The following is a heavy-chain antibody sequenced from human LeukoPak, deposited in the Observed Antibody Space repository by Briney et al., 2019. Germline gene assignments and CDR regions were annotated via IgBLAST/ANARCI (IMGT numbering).Heavy chain of an antibody. Sequence: GGSLRLSCAVSGFTFDDYGMHWVRQAPGKGLEWVSFISWDGGYTYYAGSVKGRFTISRDNSKNSLYLQMNSLRAEDTALYYCARGVKLWSYYFDYWGQGTLVTVSS. D-gene: IGHD3-3*01. CDR2: ISWDGGYT. CDR1: GFTFDDYG. V-gene: IGHV3-43D*03. CDR3: ARGVKLWSYYFDY. J-gene: IGHJ4*02.